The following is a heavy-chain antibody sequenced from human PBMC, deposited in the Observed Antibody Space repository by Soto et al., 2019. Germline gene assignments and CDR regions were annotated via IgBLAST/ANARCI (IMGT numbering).Heavy chain of an antibody. Sequence: PGGSLRLSCAASGFTFSSYDMHWVRQATGKGLEWVSAVGTAGDTYYPGSVKGRFTISRENAKNSLYLQMNSLRAGDTAVYYCARAAPYDFWSGYYYYGMDVWGQGTTVTVSS. CDR2: VGTAGDT. J-gene: IGHJ6*02. CDR3: ARAAPYDFWSGYYYYGMDV. V-gene: IGHV3-13*01. CDR1: GFTFSSYD. D-gene: IGHD3-3*01.